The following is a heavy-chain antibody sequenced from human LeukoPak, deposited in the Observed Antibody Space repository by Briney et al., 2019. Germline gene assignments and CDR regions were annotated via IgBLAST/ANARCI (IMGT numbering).Heavy chain of an antibody. CDR1: GGTFGSYA. CDR2: IIPIFGTA. Sequence: SVKVSCKASGGTFGSYAISWVRQAPGQGLEWMGGIIPIFGTANYAQKFQGRVTITADKSTSTAYMELSSLRSDDTAVYYCASDHLSIAATGMRYWGQGTLVTVSS. CDR3: ASDHLSIAATGMRY. D-gene: IGHD6-13*01. J-gene: IGHJ4*02. V-gene: IGHV1-69*06.